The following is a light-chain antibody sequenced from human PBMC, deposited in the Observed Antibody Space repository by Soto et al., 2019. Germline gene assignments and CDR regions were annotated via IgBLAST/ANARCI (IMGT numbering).Light chain of an antibody. J-gene: IGLJ2*01. CDR2: STS. V-gene: IGLV7-43*01. Sequence: QTVVTQERSLTVSPGGTVTLTCASSTGAVSSGHYPTWVQKKQGQVPKSLIYSTSDKHSWTPARSSGSLLGGKAALTLSSVRPEEEAESYCLLYYGGALGVFGGGTKVTVL. CDR3: LLYYGGALGV. CDR1: TGAVSSGHY.